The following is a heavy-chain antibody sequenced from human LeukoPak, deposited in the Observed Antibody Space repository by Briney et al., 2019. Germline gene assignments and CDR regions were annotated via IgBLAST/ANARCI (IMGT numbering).Heavy chain of an antibody. J-gene: IGHJ4*02. V-gene: IGHV1-18*01. CDR3: ARVGYYDVLTGYCDY. CDR1: GYIFPAYG. D-gene: IGHD3-9*01. Sequence: ASVKVSCKASGYIFPAYGISWVRQAPGQGLEWMRWISAYNGDTDYAQTLQGRFTMTTDTSTSTAYMELRSLRSDDTAVYYCARVGYYDVLTGYCDYWGQGTLVTVSS. CDR2: ISAYNGDT.